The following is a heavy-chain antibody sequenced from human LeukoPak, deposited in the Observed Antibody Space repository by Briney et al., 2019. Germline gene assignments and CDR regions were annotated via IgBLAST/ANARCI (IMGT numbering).Heavy chain of an antibody. V-gene: IGHV3-23*01. CDR3: AKDQAYYYDSSGYYSDYFDY. J-gene: IGHJ4*02. CDR2: ISGSGGST. D-gene: IGHD3-22*01. CDR1: GFTFSSYA. Sequence: PGGSPRLSCAASGFTFSSYAMSWVRQAPGKGLEWVSAISGSGGSTYYADSVKGRFTISRDNSKNTLYLQMNSLRAEDTAVYYCAKDQAYYYDSSGYYSDYFDYWGQGTLVTVPS.